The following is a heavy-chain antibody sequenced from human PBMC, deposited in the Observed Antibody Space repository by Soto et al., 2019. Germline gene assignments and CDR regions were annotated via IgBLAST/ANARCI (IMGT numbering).Heavy chain of an antibody. CDR2: INSDGSST. Sequence: TGGSLRLSCAASGFTFSSYWMHWVRQAPGKGLVWVSRINSDGSSTSYADSVKGRFTISRDNAKNTLYLQMNSLRAEDTAVYYCARGPPNWNYVVRYWGQGTLVTVSS. CDR3: ARGPPNWNYVVRY. D-gene: IGHD1-7*01. J-gene: IGHJ4*02. V-gene: IGHV3-74*01. CDR1: GFTFSSYW.